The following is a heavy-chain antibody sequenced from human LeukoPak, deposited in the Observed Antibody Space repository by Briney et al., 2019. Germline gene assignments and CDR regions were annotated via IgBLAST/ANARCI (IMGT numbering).Heavy chain of an antibody. CDR1: GYTFTGYY. J-gene: IGHJ3*02. D-gene: IGHD2-2*01. CDR3: ARDLVVPAAIYLAAAGTTAFDI. Sequence: ASVKVSCKASGYTFTGYYMHWVRQAPGQGLEWMGWINPNSGGTNYAQKFQGRVTMTRDTSISTAYMELSRLRSDDTAVYYCARDLVVPAAIYLAAAGTTAFDIWGQGTMVTVSS. V-gene: IGHV1-2*02. CDR2: INPNSGGT.